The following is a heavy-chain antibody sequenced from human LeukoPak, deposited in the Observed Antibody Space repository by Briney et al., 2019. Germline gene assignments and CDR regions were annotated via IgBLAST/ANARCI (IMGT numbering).Heavy chain of an antibody. D-gene: IGHD6-13*01. Sequence: GGSLRLSCAASGFTFSSYAMHWVRQAPGKGLEYVSAISSNGGSTYYANSVKGRFTISRDNSKNTLYLQMGSLRAEDTAVYYCARDIEGPGIAFDLWGQGTMLTVSS. CDR3: ARDIEGPGIAFDL. CDR1: GFTFSSYA. J-gene: IGHJ3*01. V-gene: IGHV3-64*01. CDR2: ISSNGGST.